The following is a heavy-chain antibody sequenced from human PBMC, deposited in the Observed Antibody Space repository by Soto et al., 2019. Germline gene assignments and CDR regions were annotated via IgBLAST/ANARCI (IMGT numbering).Heavy chain of an antibody. J-gene: IGHJ4*02. CDR2: ISYDGSNQ. D-gene: IGHD2-2*01. CDR1: GISFSSYA. Sequence: YPGLCCAASGISFSSYAMHCVRQAPGKGLEWVALISYDGSNQYYADSVKGRFTISRDNSRNTLSLQMNSLKTEDTAVYYCAKSAQYVLPPLIAYLGPGTPVTLS. CDR3: AKSAQYVLPPLIAY. V-gene: IGHV3-30*18.